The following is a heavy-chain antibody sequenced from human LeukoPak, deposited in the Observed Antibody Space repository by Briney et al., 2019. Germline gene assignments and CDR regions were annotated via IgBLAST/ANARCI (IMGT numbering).Heavy chain of an antibody. Sequence: PSETLSLTCTVSGGSISSSSYYWGWIRQPPGKGLEWIVSIYYSGSTYYNPSLKSRVTISVDTSKNQFSLKLSSVTAADTAVYYCAYGGATTLDYWGQGTLVTVSS. CDR1: GGSISSSSYY. J-gene: IGHJ4*02. V-gene: IGHV4-39*01. D-gene: IGHD1-26*01. CDR3: AYGGATTLDY. CDR2: IYYSGST.